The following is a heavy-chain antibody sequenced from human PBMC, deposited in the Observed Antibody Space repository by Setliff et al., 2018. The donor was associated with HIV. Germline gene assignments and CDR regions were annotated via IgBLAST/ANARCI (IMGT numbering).Heavy chain of an antibody. Sequence: GGSLRLSCTTSGFNFDFHAMSWFRQAPGKGLEWVGFIRGTHNGATTDYAASVKGRFTVSRDSSKSSVYLQMDSLKTEDTGVYYCTTRETLVFGVVLLDYWGQGTLVTVSS. V-gene: IGHV3-49*01. D-gene: IGHD3-3*01. J-gene: IGHJ4*02. CDR2: IRGTHNGATT. CDR1: GFNFDFHA. CDR3: TTRETLVFGVVLLDY.